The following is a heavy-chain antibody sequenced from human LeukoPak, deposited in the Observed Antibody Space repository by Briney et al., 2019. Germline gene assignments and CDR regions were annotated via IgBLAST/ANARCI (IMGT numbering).Heavy chain of an antibody. V-gene: IGHV4-39*01. CDR2: IYYSGST. Sequence: PSETLSLTCTVSGGSISSSSYYWGWIRQPPGKGLEWIGSIYYSGSTYYNPSLKSRVTISVDTSKNQFSLKLSSVTAADTAVYYCARLGSSSGDYWGQGTLVTVSS. CDR3: ARLGSSSGDY. D-gene: IGHD6-6*01. J-gene: IGHJ4*02. CDR1: GGSISSSSYY.